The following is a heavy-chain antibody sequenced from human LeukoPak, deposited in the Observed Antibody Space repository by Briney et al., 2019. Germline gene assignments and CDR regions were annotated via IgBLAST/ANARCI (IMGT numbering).Heavy chain of an antibody. D-gene: IGHD3-10*01. CDR3: ASDVWFGELFDY. J-gene: IGHJ4*02. V-gene: IGHV3-48*03. Sequence: QPGGSLRLSCAASGFTFSSYEMNWVRQAPGKGLEWVSYISSSGSTIYYADSVKGRFTSSRDNAKNSLYLQMNSLRAEDTAVYYCASDVWFGELFDYWGQGTLVTVSS. CDR2: ISSSGSTI. CDR1: GFTFSSYE.